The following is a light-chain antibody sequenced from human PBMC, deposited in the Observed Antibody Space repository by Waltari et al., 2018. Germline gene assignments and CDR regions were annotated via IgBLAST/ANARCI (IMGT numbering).Light chain of an antibody. CDR3: SSYAHSNTVV. CDR1: TSDVGGYNY. Sequence: QSALTHPPSASGSPGQPVTISCTGTTSDVGGYNYVSCYQHHPGKAPKLIISEVTRRPSGVPDRFSGPKSGNTASLTVSGLQAEDEADYYCSSYAHSNTVVFGGGTRLTVL. V-gene: IGLV2-8*01. J-gene: IGLJ2*01. CDR2: EVT.